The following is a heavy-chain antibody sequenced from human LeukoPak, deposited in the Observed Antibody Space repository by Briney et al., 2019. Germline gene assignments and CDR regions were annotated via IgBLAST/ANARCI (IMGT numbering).Heavy chain of an antibody. CDR3: AHMSRDHYYDSSGYLAGFWFDL. Sequence: ASVKVSCKASGGTFSSYAISWVRQAPGQGLEWMGGIIPIFGTANYAQKFQGRVTITTDESTSTAYMELSSLRSEDTAVYYCAHMSRDHYYDSSGYLAGFWFDLWGQGTLVTVSS. CDR2: IIPIFGTA. D-gene: IGHD3-22*01. CDR1: GGTFSSYA. V-gene: IGHV1-69*05. J-gene: IGHJ5*02.